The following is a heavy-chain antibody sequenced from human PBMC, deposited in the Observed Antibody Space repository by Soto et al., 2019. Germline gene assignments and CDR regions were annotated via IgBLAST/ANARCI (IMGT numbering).Heavy chain of an antibody. J-gene: IGHJ3*02. Sequence: GGSLRLSCAASGFTFSSYAMSWVRQAPGKGLEWVSTISGSGGSTYYADSVKGRFTISRDNSKNTLYLQMNSLRAEDTAVYYCARVWGGAFDIWGQGTMVTVSS. V-gene: IGHV3-23*01. CDR3: ARVWGGAFDI. D-gene: IGHD3-10*01. CDR2: ISGSGGST. CDR1: GFTFSSYA.